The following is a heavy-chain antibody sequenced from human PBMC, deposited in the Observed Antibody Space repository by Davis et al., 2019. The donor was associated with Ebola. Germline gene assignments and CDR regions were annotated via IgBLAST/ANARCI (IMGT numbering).Heavy chain of an antibody. CDR2: ISYDGSNK. V-gene: IGHV3-30*03. D-gene: IGHD4-23*01. CDR1: GFTFSSYG. CDR3: AREVPRGGNRFDY. Sequence: PGGSLRLSCAASGFTFSSYGMHWVRQAPGKGLEWVAVISYDGSNKYYADSVKGRFTISRDNSKNTLYLQMNSLRAEDTAVYYCAREVPRGGNRFDYWGQGTLVTVSS. J-gene: IGHJ4*02.